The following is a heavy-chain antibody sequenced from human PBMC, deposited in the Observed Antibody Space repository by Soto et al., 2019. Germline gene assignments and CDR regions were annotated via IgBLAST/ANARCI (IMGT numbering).Heavy chain of an antibody. D-gene: IGHD2-15*01. V-gene: IGHV3-21*01. J-gene: IGHJ4*02. CDR3: ARVYCSGGSCYLDY. CDR1: GFTFSSYS. CDR2: ISSSSSYI. Sequence: EVQLVESGGGLVKPGGSLRLSCAASGFTFSSYSMNWVRQAPGKGLEWVSSISSSSSYIYYADSVKGRFTISRDNAKNSLYLQMKSLRAEDTAVYYCARVYCSGGSCYLDYWGQGTLVTVSS.